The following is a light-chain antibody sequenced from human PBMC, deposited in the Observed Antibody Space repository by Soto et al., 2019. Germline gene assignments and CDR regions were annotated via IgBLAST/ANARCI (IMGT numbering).Light chain of an antibody. CDR3: QQGNSFPLT. CDR2: IVS. V-gene: IGKV1-12*01. CDR1: QGISNW. Sequence: DIQMTQSPSSVSASVGDRVTITCRASQGISNWLALYQQKPGKAPKVLVSIVSSLQSGVPSRFSGSRSETDFTLTITSLQPEDSATYYCQQGNSFPLTFGGGTKVDIK. J-gene: IGKJ4*01.